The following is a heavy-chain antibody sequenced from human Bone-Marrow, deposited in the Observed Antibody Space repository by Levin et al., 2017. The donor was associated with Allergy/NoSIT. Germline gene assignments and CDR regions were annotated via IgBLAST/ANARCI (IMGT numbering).Heavy chain of an antibody. CDR3: ARDLGILEERNVFDV. Sequence: ASVKVSCKASGYTLTTHPIHCVRQAPGQGLEWMGELNPRDGWTTYAQKFQGRLTMTRDTATNTVYMDLSRLRSEDTAVYYCARDLGILEERNVFDVWGQGTMVTVSS. V-gene: IGHV1-46*01. J-gene: IGHJ3*01. CDR2: LNPRDGWT. CDR1: GYTLTTHP. D-gene: IGHD2/OR15-2a*01.